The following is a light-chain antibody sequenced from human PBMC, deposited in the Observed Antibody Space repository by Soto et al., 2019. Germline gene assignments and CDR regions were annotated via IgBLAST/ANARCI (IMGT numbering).Light chain of an antibody. J-gene: IGLJ2*01. CDR3: SSYTTSLTVV. V-gene: IGLV2-14*01. Sequence: QPVLTQPASVSGSPGQSITISCTGTSSDIGRYNYVSWYQQHPGKAPKLMIYEVSKWPSGISNRFSGSKSGNTASLTISGLRAEDEADYYCSSYTTSLTVVFGGGTKLTVL. CDR2: EVS. CDR1: SSDIGRYNY.